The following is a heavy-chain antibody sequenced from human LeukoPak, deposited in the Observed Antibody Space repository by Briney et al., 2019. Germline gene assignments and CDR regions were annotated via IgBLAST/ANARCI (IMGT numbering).Heavy chain of an antibody. CDR1: GFTFSSYA. J-gene: IGHJ4*02. CDR3: AKPGHYYDSNIDYFDY. CDR2: ISGSGGST. D-gene: IGHD3-22*01. V-gene: IGHV3-23*01. Sequence: GGSLGLSCAASGFTFSSYAMSWVRQAPGKGLEWVSAISGSGGSTYYADSVKGRFTISRDNSKNTLYLQMNSLRAEDTAVYYCAKPGHYYDSNIDYFDYWGQGTLVTVSS.